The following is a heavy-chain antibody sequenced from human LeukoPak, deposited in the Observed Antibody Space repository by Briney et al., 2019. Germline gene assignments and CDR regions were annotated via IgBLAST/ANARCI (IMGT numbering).Heavy chain of an antibody. D-gene: IGHD5-18*01. Sequence: GESLKISCKGSGYGFTSYWIGWVRQMPGKGLEWMGIIYPGDSDTRYSPSFQGQVTISADKSISTAYLQWSSLKASDTAMYYCARHTSRSDTAMAPREAGMDVWGKGTTVTVSS. J-gene: IGHJ6*04. CDR1: GYGFTSYW. CDR3: ARHTSRSDTAMAPREAGMDV. CDR2: IYPGDSDT. V-gene: IGHV5-51*01.